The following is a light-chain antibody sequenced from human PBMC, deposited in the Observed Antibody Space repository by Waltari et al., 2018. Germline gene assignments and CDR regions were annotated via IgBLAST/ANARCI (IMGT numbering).Light chain of an antibody. V-gene: IGLV1-40*01. J-gene: IGLJ2*01. CDR2: GNS. CDR3: QSYDSSLSGSV. Sequence: QSVLTQPPSVSGAPGQMVTISCTGSRSNIGAGYDVHWYQQLPGTAPKPLIYGNSNRPSGVPDRFSGSKSGTSASLAITGLQAEDEADYYCQSYDSSLSGSVFGGGTKLTVL. CDR1: RSNIGAGYD.